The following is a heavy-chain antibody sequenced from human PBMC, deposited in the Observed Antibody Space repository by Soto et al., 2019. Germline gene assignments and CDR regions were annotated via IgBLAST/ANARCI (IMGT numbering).Heavy chain of an antibody. D-gene: IGHD3-22*01. CDR2: IWHDGGEK. V-gene: IGHV3-33*01. CDR3: ARDPGRDSPIDY. J-gene: IGHJ4*02. CDR1: GFTLSDYG. Sequence: QVQMVESGGGVVQPGRSLRLSCTASGFTLSDYGMHWVRQAPGKGLEWVAVIWHDGGEKYYADSVTGRFTISRDNSKNTVHLQLDSLGTEDTALDYGARDPGRDSPIDYWGQGTLVTVSS.